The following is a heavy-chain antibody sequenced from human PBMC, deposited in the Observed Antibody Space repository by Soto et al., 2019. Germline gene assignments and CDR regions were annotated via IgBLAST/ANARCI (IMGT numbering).Heavy chain of an antibody. V-gene: IGHV4-31*03. D-gene: IGHD3-22*01. Sequence: SETLSLTCTVSGGSISSGSYYWSWIRQHPGKGLEWIGYIYYSGSTYYNPSLKSRVTISVDTSKNQFSLKLSSVTAADTAVYYCARLPGYYDSSGYVYWGQGTLVTSPQ. CDR1: GGSISSGSYY. CDR3: ARLPGYYDSSGYVY. CDR2: IYYSGST. J-gene: IGHJ4*02.